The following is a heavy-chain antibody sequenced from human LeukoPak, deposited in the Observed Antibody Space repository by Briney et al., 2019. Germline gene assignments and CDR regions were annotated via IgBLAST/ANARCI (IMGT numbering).Heavy chain of an antibody. J-gene: IGHJ6*03. D-gene: IGHD1-26*01. CDR2: ISGSGGST. V-gene: IGHV3-23*01. Sequence: GGSLRLSCAASGFTFSSYAMSWVRQAPGKGLEWVSAISGSGGSTYYADSVKGRFTISRDNSKNTLYLQMNSLRTEDTAVYYCAKDGPLVGSIYYYYMDVWGKGTTVTVSS. CDR3: AKDGPLVGSIYYYYMDV. CDR1: GFTFSSYA.